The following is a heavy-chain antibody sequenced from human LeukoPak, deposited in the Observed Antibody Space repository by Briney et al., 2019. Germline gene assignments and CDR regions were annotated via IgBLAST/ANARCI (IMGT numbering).Heavy chain of an antibody. CDR1: GGSISSGDYY. CDR2: IYYSGST. D-gene: IGHD3-9*01. Sequence: PSQTLSLTCTVSGGSISSGDYYWSWIRQPPGKGLEWIGYIYYSGSTNYNPSLKSRVTISVDTSKNQFSLKLSSVTAADTAVYYCARDWHDILTSETPAAYFDLWGRGTLVTVSS. CDR3: ARDWHDILTSETPAAYFDL. V-gene: IGHV4-61*08. J-gene: IGHJ2*01.